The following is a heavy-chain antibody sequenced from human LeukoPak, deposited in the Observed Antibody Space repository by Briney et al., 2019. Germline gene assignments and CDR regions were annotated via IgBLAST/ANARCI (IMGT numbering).Heavy chain of an antibody. J-gene: IGHJ5*02. CDR2: IKSKTDGGTT. CDR1: GFTFSNAW. V-gene: IGHV3-15*01. D-gene: IGHD2-2*01. CDR3: ARGGAPYCTSTSCYEDWFDP. Sequence: SGGSLRLSCAASGFTFSNAWMSWVRQAPGKGLEWVGRIKSKTDGGTTDYAAPVKGRFTISRDDSKNTLYLQMNSLRAEDTAVFYCARGGAPYCTSTSCYEDWFDPWGQGTLVTVSS.